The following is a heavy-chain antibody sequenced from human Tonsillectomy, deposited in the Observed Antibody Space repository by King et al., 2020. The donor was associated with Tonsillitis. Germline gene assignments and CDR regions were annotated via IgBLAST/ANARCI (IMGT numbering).Heavy chain of an antibody. J-gene: IGHJ4*02. D-gene: IGHD3-22*01. CDR2: ISSSGRYM. V-gene: IGHV3-21*01. CDR3: AKVIYESSGYYESYFDY. Sequence: QLVQSGGGLVKPGGSLRLSCAASGFTFSSCSMNWVRQAPGKGLEWVSSISSSGRYMNYTDSVKGRFTISRDNAKNSLYLQMNSLRAEDTAVYYCAKVIYESSGYYESYFDYWGQGTLVTVSS. CDR1: GFTFSSCS.